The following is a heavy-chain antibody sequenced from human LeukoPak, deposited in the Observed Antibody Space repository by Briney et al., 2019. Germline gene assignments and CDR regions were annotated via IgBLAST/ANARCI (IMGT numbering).Heavy chain of an antibody. V-gene: IGHV3-49*04. CDR3: TRRSSYDYFDH. Sequence: PGGSRRLSCTTSGFTFISYSMNWVRQAPGKGLEWVGFIRSKTYGVTTEYAASVKGRFTISRDDSKNIAYLQMNSLRTEDTAVYYCTRRSSYDYFDHWGQGTLVTVSS. CDR2: IRSKTYGVTT. J-gene: IGHJ4*02. D-gene: IGHD3-10*01. CDR1: GFTFISYS.